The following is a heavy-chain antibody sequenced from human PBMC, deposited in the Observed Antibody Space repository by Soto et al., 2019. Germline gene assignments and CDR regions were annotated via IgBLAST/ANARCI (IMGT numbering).Heavy chain of an antibody. J-gene: IGHJ6*02. V-gene: IGHV3-23*01. CDR1: GFSFSTYG. CDR2: ISGSGVHT. Sequence: EVQLLESGGGLVQPGGSLRLSCEVSGFSFSTYGMSWVRQAPGKGLEWVSAISGSGVHTYYADSVKGRFTMSRDNSKNMLYLQMNSLRADDTAXXXXAKDMYCTSTSCYXXXYYXGXDXWXXGTXVTVXS. CDR3: AKDMYCTSTSCYXXXYYXGXDX. D-gene: IGHD2-2*02.